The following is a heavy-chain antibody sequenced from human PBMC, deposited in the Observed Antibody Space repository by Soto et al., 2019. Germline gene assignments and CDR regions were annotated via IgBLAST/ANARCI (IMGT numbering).Heavy chain of an antibody. D-gene: IGHD3-3*01. J-gene: IGHJ4*02. CDR3: ARGGVAVRTFDD. CDR2: IFPGDSDT. CDR1: DYSFTNYW. Sequence: GESLKISCKASDYSFTNYWIAWVRQMPGQGLELMATIFPGDSDTRYSPSLQGQVTLSADKSIATAHLPGTTLKASDAAIYYCARGGVAVRTFDDWGQGTLVTV. V-gene: IGHV5-51*01.